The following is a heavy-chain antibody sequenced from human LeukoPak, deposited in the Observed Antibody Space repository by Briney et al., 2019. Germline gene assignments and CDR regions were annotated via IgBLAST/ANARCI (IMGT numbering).Heavy chain of an antibody. V-gene: IGHV3-33*08. D-gene: IGHD1-26*01. Sequence: PGRSLRLSCAASGLPFSSYAMHWVRQAPGKGLEWVAVIWYDGSNKYYADSVKGRFTISRDNSKNTLYLQMNSLRAEDTAVYYCARDSDSAAELAYWGQGTLVTVSS. CDR2: IWYDGSNK. CDR1: GLPFSSYA. J-gene: IGHJ4*02. CDR3: ARDSDSAAELAY.